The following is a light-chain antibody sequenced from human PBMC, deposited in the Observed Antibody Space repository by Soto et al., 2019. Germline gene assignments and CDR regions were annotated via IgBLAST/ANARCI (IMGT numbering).Light chain of an antibody. CDR3: QQYGSSPPVYT. J-gene: IGKJ2*01. CDR1: QGIGDT. V-gene: IGKV3-15*01. Sequence: EVVMTQSPATLSVSPGEGATLSCRASQGIGDTLAWYQHKPGQTPRLLIYDTSTRATGVPARFSGSRSGTEFTLTINSLQSEDFAVYYCQQYGSSPPVYTFGQGTKLEIK. CDR2: DTS.